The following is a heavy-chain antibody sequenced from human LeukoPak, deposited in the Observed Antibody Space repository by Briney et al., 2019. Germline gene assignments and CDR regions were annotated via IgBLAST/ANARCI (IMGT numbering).Heavy chain of an antibody. V-gene: IGHV4-59*01. CDR1: GGSISSYY. D-gene: IGHD3-22*01. J-gene: IGHJ3*02. Sequence: SETLSLTCTVSGGSISSYYWSWIRRPPGKGLEWIGYIYYSGSTNYNPSLKSRVTISVDTSKNQFSLKLSSVTAADTAVYYCARVTYYYDSSGYSNAFDIWGQGTMVTVSS. CDR2: IYYSGST. CDR3: ARVTYYYDSSGYSNAFDI.